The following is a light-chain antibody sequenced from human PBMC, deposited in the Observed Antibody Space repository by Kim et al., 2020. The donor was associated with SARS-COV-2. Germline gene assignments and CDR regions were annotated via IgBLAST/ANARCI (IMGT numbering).Light chain of an antibody. CDR3: SSYTRSHTFV. V-gene: IGLV2-14*03. CDR2: DVS. J-gene: IGLJ1*01. CDR1: GRDVGAYNW. Sequence: GRSITISCTGTGRDVGAYNWVSWYQQHSAKAPKVLIFDVSNRPSGLSDRFFGSKSGNTASLTISGLQADDEADYYCSSYTRSHTFVFGTGTKVTVL.